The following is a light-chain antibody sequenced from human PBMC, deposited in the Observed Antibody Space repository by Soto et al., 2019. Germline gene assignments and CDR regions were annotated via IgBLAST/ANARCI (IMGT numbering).Light chain of an antibody. J-gene: IGKJ1*01. CDR1: QSISTW. CDR3: QQYNTYPWT. CDR2: KAS. V-gene: IGKV1-5*03. Sequence: DVQITQSPSTLSASVGDRVTIACRASQSISTWLAWYQQKPGKAPNLLIYKASSLESGVPSRFSGSGSGTEFTLTISSLQPDDFATYYCQQYNTYPWTFGQGTKMEIK.